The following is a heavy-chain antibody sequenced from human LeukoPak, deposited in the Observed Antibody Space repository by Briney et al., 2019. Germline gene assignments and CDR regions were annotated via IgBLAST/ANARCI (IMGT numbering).Heavy chain of an antibody. V-gene: IGHV4-59*01. Sequence: PSETLSLTCTVSGGSISSYYWSWIRQPPGKGLEWIGYIYYSGSTNYNPSLKSRVTISVDTSKNQFSLKLSSVTAADTAVYYCARRRAYSGSYSYYWGQGTLVTVSS. CDR3: ARRRAYSGSYSYY. J-gene: IGHJ4*02. D-gene: IGHD1-26*01. CDR1: GGSISSYY. CDR2: IYYSGST.